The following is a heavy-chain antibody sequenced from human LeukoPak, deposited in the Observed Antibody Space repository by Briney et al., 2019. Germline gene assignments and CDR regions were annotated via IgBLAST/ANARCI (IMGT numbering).Heavy chain of an antibody. CDR3: TRVRQGSQSDY. J-gene: IGHJ4*02. CDR2: IHHSGNA. V-gene: IGHV4-39*07. CDR1: GGSISSGNYH. Sequence: PSETLSLTCTVSGGSISSGNYHWAWIRQPPGKGLECVGSIHHSGNAFYNSSLASRLSISVDTSKNQFSLQLRSVTAADTAVYYCTRVRQGSQSDYWGQGTLVTVSS.